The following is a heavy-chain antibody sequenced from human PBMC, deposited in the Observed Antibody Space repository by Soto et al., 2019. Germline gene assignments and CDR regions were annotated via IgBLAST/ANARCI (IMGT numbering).Heavy chain of an antibody. J-gene: IGHJ6*02. CDR1: GYTFTSYG. CDR2: ISAYNGNT. Sequence: ASVKVSCKASGYTFTSYGISWVRQAPGQGLEWMGWISAYNGNTNYAQKLQGRVTMTTDTSTSTAYMELRSLRSDDTAVYYCARDGSGAGGYYYYGMDVPGQGTKVTVS. D-gene: IGHD3-10*01. V-gene: IGHV1-18*01. CDR3: ARDGSGAGGYYYYGMDV.